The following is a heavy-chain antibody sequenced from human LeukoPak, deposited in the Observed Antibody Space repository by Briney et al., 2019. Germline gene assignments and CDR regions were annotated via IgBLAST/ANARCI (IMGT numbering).Heavy chain of an antibody. CDR3: ASGYYDSSGLAY. CDR1: GGSISSGGYY. V-gene: IGHV4-31*03. J-gene: IGHJ4*02. D-gene: IGHD3-22*01. CDR2: IYYSGST. Sequence: SETLSLTCTVSGGSISSGGYYWSWIRQHPGKGLEWIGYIYYSGSTYYNPSLKSRVTISVDTSKNQFSLKLSSVTAADTAVYYCASGYYDSSGLAYWGQATLVTVSS.